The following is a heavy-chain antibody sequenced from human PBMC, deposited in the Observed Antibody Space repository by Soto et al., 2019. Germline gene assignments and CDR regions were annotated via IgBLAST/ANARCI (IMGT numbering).Heavy chain of an antibody. Sequence: QVQLVQSGAEVKKPGSSVKVSCKASGGTFSRYAISWVRQAPGQGLEWMGGIIPIFGTANYAQKFQGRVTITADESTSTDYMELSSLRSEETAVYYCARQGAALRDYYYGMDVWGQGTTVTVSS. CDR3: ARQGAALRDYYYGMDV. CDR1: GGTFSRYA. D-gene: IGHD6-25*01. CDR2: IIPIFGTA. V-gene: IGHV1-69*12. J-gene: IGHJ6*02.